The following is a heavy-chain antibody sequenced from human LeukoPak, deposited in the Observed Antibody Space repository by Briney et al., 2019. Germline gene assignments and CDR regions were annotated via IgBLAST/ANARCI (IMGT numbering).Heavy chain of an antibody. V-gene: IGHV3-9*01. CDR2: ISWNSGSI. CDR3: AKDSGFGELSDDYFDY. J-gene: IGHJ4*02. D-gene: IGHD3-10*01. CDR1: GFTFDDYA. Sequence: GGSLRLPCAAPGFTFDDYAMHWVRQAPGKGLEWVSGISWNSGSIGYADSVKGRFTISRDNAKNSLYLQMNSLRAEDTALYYCAKDSGFGELSDDYFDYWGQGTLVTASS.